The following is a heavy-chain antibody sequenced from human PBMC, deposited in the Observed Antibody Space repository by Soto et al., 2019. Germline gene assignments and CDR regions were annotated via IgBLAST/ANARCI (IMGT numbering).Heavy chain of an antibody. V-gene: IGHV4-59*01. CDR1: GVSISSYY. J-gene: IGHJ3*02. Sequence: SETLSLICTVSGVSISSYYCNWIRQPPGKGLERIGYIYYSGSTNYNPSLKGRVTISVDTSKNQFSLKLSSVTAADTAVYYCARGGSGIGWLEAFDIWGQGTMVTVSS. CDR2: IYYSGST. CDR3: ARGGSGIGWLEAFDI. D-gene: IGHD5-18*01.